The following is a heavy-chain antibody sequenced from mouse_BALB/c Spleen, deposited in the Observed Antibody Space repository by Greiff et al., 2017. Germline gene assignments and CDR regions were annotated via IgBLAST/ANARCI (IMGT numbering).Heavy chain of an antibody. D-gene: IGHD2-4*01. CDR1: GYSITSDYA. CDR3: ARRITTWGFDY. CDR2: ISYSGST. V-gene: IGHV3-2*02. J-gene: IGHJ2*01. Sequence: DVQLQESGPGLVKPSQSLSLTCTVTGYSITSDYAWNWIRQFPGNKLEWMGYISYSGSTSYNPSLKSRISITRDTSKNQFFLQLNSVTTEDTATYYCARRITTWGFDYWGQGTTLTVSS.